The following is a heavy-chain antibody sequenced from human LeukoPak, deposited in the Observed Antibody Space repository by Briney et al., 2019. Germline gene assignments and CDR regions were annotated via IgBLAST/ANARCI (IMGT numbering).Heavy chain of an antibody. CDR1: GFTFSSYA. V-gene: IGHV3-23*01. CDR3: AKDKVGATLYFDY. CDR2: ISGSGGST. D-gene: IGHD1-26*01. J-gene: IGHJ4*02. Sequence: PGGSLRLSCAASGFTFSSYAMSWVRQAPGKGLEWVSAISGSGGSTYYADSVKGRFTISRDSSKNTLYLQMNSLRAEDTAVYYCAKDKVGATLYFDYWGQGTLVTVSS.